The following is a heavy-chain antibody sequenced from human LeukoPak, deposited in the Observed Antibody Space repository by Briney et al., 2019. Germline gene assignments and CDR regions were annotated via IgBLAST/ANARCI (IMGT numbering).Heavy chain of an antibody. V-gene: IGHV4-39*07. CDR1: GGSISSSSYY. D-gene: IGHD3-10*01. Sequence: SETLSLTCTVSGGSISSSSYYWGWIRQPPGKGLEWIGSIYHSGSTYYNPSLKSRVTISVDTSKNQFSLKLGSVTAADTAVYYCARLPMVRGVIISSYFDYWGQGTLVTVSS. J-gene: IGHJ4*02. CDR3: ARLPMVRGVIISSYFDY. CDR2: IYHSGST.